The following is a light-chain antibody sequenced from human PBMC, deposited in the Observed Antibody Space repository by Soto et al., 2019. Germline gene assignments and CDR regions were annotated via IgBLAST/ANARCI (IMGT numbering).Light chain of an antibody. Sequence: QSVLTQPPSASGTPGQRVTISCSGSRSNIGSNAISWYQQLPGTAPKLLIYNDIQRPSGVPDRFSASKSGTSASLAISGLKSEDEADYYCAAWDDSLNARGVFGGGTKLTVL. CDR2: NDI. V-gene: IGLV1-44*01. CDR1: RSNIGSNA. CDR3: AAWDDSLNARGV. J-gene: IGLJ3*02.